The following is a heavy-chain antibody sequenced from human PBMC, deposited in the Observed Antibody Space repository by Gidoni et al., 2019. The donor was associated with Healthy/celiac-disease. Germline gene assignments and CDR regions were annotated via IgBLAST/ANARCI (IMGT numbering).Heavy chain of an antibody. CDR1: GFTFSRYG. Sequence: QVQLVESGGGVVQPGRSLRLSCAASGFTFSRYGMHWVRQAPGKGLEWVAVISYDGSNKYYADSVKGRFTISRDNSKNTLYLQMNSLRAEDTAVYYCAKGAITMVRGVITYFDYWGQGTLVTVSS. V-gene: IGHV3-30*18. CDR3: AKGAITMVRGVITYFDY. J-gene: IGHJ4*02. CDR2: ISYDGSNK. D-gene: IGHD3-10*01.